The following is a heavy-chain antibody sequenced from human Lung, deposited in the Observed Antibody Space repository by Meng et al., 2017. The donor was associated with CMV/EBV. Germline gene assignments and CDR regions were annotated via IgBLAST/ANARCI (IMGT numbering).Heavy chain of an antibody. J-gene: IGHJ4*02. Sequence: GGSLRLSCTAAGFTFSRYAMSWVRQVPGKGLEWVSSISGSGGDIFYADSVKGRFTVSRDNFKNTLYLQMNSLRAEDSAVYFCAKDLGQYQPLQSVADHWGQGALVTVAS. CDR3: AKDLGQYQPLQSVADH. V-gene: IGHV3-23*01. CDR2: ISGSGGDI. D-gene: IGHD2-2*01. CDR1: GFTFSRYA.